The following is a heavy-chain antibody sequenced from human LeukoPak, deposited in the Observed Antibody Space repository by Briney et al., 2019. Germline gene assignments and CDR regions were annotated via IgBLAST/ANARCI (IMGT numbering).Heavy chain of an antibody. J-gene: IGHJ4*01. V-gene: IGHV1-2*06. CDR2: INPNSGDT. D-gene: IGHD5-18*01. CDR3: AREGSGYTYGRGSYFDY. Sequence: ASVTVSCTASGYTLTVYYIHWVRQAPGQGLEWMGRINPNSGDTNFAQKFQGRVTMTRDTPISTAYMDLSGLRPDDTAVYYCAREGSGYTYGRGSYFDYWGHGILVTVSS. CDR1: GYTLTVYY.